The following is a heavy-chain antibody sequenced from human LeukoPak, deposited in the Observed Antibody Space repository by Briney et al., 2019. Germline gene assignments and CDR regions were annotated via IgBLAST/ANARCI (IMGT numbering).Heavy chain of an antibody. CDR2: IYNSGNT. CDR3: ARSSERKYYFDY. V-gene: IGHV3-53*01. CDR1: GFTVSGNY. D-gene: IGHD3-22*01. Sequence: PGGSLRLSCATSGFTVSGNYMSWVRQAPGKGLEWVSLIYNSGNTYYADSVKGRFTISRDNSKNTLYLQMNSLRAEDTAVYYCARSSERKYYFDYWGQGTLVTVSS. J-gene: IGHJ4*02.